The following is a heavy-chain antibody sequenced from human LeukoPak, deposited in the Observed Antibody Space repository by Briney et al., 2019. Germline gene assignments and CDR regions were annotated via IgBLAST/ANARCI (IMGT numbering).Heavy chain of an antibody. CDR1: GGSISDTSYY. Sequence: PSETLSLTCNVSGGSISDTSYYWGWIRQPPGKGLDWIGSIYHTGTTYYSPSLKSRVTISVHTSKNHFSLELSSVTAADTAVYYCATKYYYDSSGYYAPFDYWGQGTLVTVSS. D-gene: IGHD3-22*01. CDR2: IYHTGTT. V-gene: IGHV4-39*02. CDR3: ATKYYYDSSGYYAPFDY. J-gene: IGHJ4*02.